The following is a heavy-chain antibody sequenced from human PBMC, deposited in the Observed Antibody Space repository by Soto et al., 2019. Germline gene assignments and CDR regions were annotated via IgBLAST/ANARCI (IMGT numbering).Heavy chain of an antibody. Sequence: GGSLRFSCAASGFTFSSYAMSWVRQAPGKGLEWVSAISGSGGSTYYADSVKGRFTISRDNSKNTLYLQMNSLRAEDTAVYYCAKENRITIFGENGNWFDPWGQGTLVTVSS. CDR3: AKENRITIFGENGNWFDP. D-gene: IGHD3-3*01. J-gene: IGHJ5*02. V-gene: IGHV3-23*01. CDR2: ISGSGGST. CDR1: GFTFSSYA.